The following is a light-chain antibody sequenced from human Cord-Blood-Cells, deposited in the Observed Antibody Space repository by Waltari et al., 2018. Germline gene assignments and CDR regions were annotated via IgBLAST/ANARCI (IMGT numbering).Light chain of an antibody. Sequence: DIQMTQSPSSLSASVGDRVTITCRASQSISSYLNCYQQKPGKAPKLLIYAASSLQSGVPSRFSGSGSGTDFTLTISSLQPEDFATYDGQQSYSTPYTFGQGTKPEIK. CDR2: AAS. V-gene: IGKV1-39*01. CDR3: QQSYSTPYT. CDR1: QSISSY. J-gene: IGKJ2*01.